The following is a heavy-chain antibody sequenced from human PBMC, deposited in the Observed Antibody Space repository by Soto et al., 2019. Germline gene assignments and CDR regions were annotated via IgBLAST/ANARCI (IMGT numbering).Heavy chain of an antibody. Sequence: GGSLRLSCAASGFTVSSNYMSWVRQAPGKGLEWVSVIYSGGSTYYADSVRGRFTVSRDNSKNTLYLQMKSLRAEDTVVYYCARDPPATRHGMDVWGQGTTVTVSS. CDR3: ARDPPATRHGMDV. CDR1: GFTVSSNY. CDR2: IYSGGST. V-gene: IGHV3-53*01. J-gene: IGHJ6*02.